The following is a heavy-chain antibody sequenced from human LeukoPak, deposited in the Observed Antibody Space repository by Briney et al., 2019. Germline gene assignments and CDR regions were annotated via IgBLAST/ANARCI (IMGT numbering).Heavy chain of an antibody. V-gene: IGHV4-34*01. CDR2: INHSGST. CDR1: GGSFSGYY. CDR3: ARDPGDGDAFDI. J-gene: IGHJ3*02. D-gene: IGHD3-10*01. Sequence: PSETLSLTCAVYGGSFSGYYWSWIRQPPGKGLEWIGEINHSGSTNYNPSLKSRVTISVDTSKNQFSLKLSSVTAADTAVYYCARDPGDGDAFDIWGQGTMVTVSS.